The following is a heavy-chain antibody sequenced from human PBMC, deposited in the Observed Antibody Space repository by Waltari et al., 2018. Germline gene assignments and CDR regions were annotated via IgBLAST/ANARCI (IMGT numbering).Heavy chain of an antibody. D-gene: IGHD6-6*01. V-gene: IGHV1-69*10. Sequence: QVQLVQSGAEVKKPGSSVKVSCKASGGTFSSYAISWVRQAPGQGLEWMGGIIPSLGIANYAQKFQGRVTITADKSTSTAYMELSSLRSEDTAVYYCASGIRVYSSASEYFQHWGQGTLVTVSS. CDR2: IIPSLGIA. CDR1: GGTFSSYA. CDR3: ASGIRVYSSASEYFQH. J-gene: IGHJ1*01.